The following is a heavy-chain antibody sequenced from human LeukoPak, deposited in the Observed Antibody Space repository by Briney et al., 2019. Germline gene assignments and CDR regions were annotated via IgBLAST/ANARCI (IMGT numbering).Heavy chain of an antibody. CDR2: IIPIFGTA. D-gene: IGHD6-6*01. Sequence: GASVKVSCKASGYTFTGYYMHWVRQAPGQGLEWMGRIIPIFGTANYAQKFQGRVTITTDESTSTAYMELSSLRSEDTAVYYCARGYSSSSKDYYYYMDVWGKGTTVTVSS. CDR3: ARGYSSSSKDYYYYMDV. V-gene: IGHV1-69*05. J-gene: IGHJ6*03. CDR1: GYTFTGYY.